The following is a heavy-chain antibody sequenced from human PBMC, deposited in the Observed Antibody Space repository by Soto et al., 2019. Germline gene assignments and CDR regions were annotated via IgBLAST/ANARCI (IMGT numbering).Heavy chain of an antibody. CDR3: VRGDCSGDTCYLGH. J-gene: IGHJ4*02. Sequence: ASVKVSCKGSGYTFTTYGMAWVRQAPGQGLEWMGWISTYNGHTKYSQKFQDRVTLTTDTSTSTAYMELRGLRSDDTAVYYCVRGDCSGDTCYLGHWGQGTLVTVSS. D-gene: IGHD2-15*01. CDR1: GYTFTTYG. V-gene: IGHV1-18*01. CDR2: ISTYNGHT.